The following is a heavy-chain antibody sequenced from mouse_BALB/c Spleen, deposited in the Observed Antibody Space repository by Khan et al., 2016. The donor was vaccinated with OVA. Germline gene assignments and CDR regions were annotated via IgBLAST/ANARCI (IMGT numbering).Heavy chain of an antibody. D-gene: IGHD2-2*01. CDR1: GYTFTSYY. Sequence: QVQLMQSGAELVKPGASVRLSCKASGYTFTSYYLYWVKQRPGQGLEWIGDINPSSGGTNFNEKFKSKATLTVDNSSSTVYIQLNSLTSEDSAVYYCTRSGYGSFAYWGQGTLVTGSA. J-gene: IGHJ3*01. V-gene: IGHV1S81*02. CDR2: INPSSGGT. CDR3: TRSGYGSFAY.